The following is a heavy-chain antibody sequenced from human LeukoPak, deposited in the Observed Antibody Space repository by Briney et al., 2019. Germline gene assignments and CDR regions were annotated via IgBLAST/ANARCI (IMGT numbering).Heavy chain of an antibody. J-gene: IGHJ3*02. V-gene: IGHV3-48*01. CDR1: GFTFSRYS. Sequence: PGGSLRLSCAASGFTFSRYSMNWVRQAPGKGLEWASYISSSSSTIYYADSVKGRFTISRDNAKNSLYLQMNSLRAEDTAAYYCARGSGRYTDAFDIWGQGTMVTVSS. CDR3: ARGSGRYTDAFDI. D-gene: IGHD2-2*02. CDR2: ISSSSSTI.